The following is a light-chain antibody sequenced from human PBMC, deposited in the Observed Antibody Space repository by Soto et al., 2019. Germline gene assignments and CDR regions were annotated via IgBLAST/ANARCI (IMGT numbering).Light chain of an antibody. CDR1: QHVTTTY. CDR3: QQSDSSFT. CDR2: GAS. Sequence: IVLTQSPATLSLSPGERATLSCTASQHVTTTYIAWYQQKFGQAPRLLIYGASTRATGTPDRFTGGGFGTDFTLTISRVEPEDFAVYYCQQSDSSFTFGGGTKVDIK. V-gene: IGKV3-20*01. J-gene: IGKJ4*01.